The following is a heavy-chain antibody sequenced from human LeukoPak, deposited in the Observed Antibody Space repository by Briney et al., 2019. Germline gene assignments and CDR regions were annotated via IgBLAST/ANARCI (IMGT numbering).Heavy chain of an antibody. J-gene: IGHJ4*02. CDR3: AKDFSRRVRGSLIAY. Sequence: GGSLRLSCAASGFTFSSYGMHWVRQAPGKGLEWVAFIRYDGSNKYYADSVKGRFTISRDNSKNTLYLQMNSLRAEDTAVYYCAKDFSRRVRGSLIAYWGQGTLVTVSS. V-gene: IGHV3-30*02. CDR2: IRYDGSNK. D-gene: IGHD3-10*01. CDR1: GFTFSSYG.